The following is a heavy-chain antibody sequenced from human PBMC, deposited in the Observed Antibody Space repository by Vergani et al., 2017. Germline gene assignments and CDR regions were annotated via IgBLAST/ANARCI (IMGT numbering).Heavy chain of an antibody. CDR2: IYWNDDK. V-gene: IGHV2-5*01. D-gene: IGHD2-21*01. CDR3: VHNHGDWPYFDY. J-gene: IGHJ4*02. Sequence: QITLKESGPTLVKPTQTLTLTCTFSGFSLSTSGVGVGWIRQPPGKALEWLALIYWNDDKRYSPSLKSRLTITKDTSKNQVVLTMTNMDPVHTATYYCVHNHGDWPYFDYWGQGTLVTVSS. CDR1: GFSLSTSGVG.